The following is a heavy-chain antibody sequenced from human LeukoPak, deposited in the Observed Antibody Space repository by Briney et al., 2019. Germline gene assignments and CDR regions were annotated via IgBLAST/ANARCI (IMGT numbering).Heavy chain of an antibody. Sequence: SETLSLTCTVSGGSISSYYWSWIRQPPGKGLEWVGYIYYSGSTNYNPSLKSRVTISVDRSKNQFSLKLSSVTAADTAVYYCATTVNTYYDFWSGYLSFDYWGQGTLVTVSS. V-gene: IGHV4-59*12. J-gene: IGHJ4*02. D-gene: IGHD3-3*01. CDR2: IYYSGST. CDR3: ATTVNTYYDFWSGYLSFDY. CDR1: GGSISSYY.